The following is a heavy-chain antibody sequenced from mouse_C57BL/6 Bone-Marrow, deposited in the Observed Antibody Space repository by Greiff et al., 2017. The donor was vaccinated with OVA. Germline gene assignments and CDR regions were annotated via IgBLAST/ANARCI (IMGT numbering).Heavy chain of an antibody. J-gene: IGHJ1*03. D-gene: IGHD2-3*01. CDR1: GFTFSDYG. CDR3: ARPHDGYYWYFDV. CDR2: ISSGSSTI. V-gene: IGHV5-17*01. Sequence: EVMLVESGGGLVKPGGSLKLSCAASGFTFSDYGMHWVRQAPEKGLEWVAYISSGSSTIYYADTVKGRFTISRDNAKNTLFLQMTSLRSEDTAMYYCARPHDGYYWYFDVWGTGTTVTVSS.